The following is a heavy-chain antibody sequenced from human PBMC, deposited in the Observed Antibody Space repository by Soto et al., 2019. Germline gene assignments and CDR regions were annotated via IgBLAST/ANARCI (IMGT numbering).Heavy chain of an antibody. CDR1: GFTFSNYG. Sequence: GGSLRLCCAASGFTFSNYGINWVRQAPGRGLEWVSGISNIGGTYYTDSVKGRSTISRDNSKNTMYLQMNSLRAEDTAVYYCSVITEGYWGQGILVTVSS. J-gene: IGHJ4*02. CDR3: SVITEGY. V-gene: IGHV3-23*01. CDR2: ISNIGGT. D-gene: IGHD3-16*02.